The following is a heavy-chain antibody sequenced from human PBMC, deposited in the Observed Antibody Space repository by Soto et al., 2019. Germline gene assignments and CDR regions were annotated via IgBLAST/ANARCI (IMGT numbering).Heavy chain of an antibody. CDR2: IKQDGSEK. CDR1: GFTFSNAW. D-gene: IGHD6-6*01. J-gene: IGHJ4*02. Sequence: GGSLRLSCAASGFTFSNAWMSCVRQAPGKGLEWVANIKQDGSEKYYVDSVKGRFTISRDNAKNSLYLQMNSLRAEDTAVYYCARGEYSSSFVDYWGQGTLVTVSS. CDR3: ARGEYSSSFVDY. V-gene: IGHV3-7*01.